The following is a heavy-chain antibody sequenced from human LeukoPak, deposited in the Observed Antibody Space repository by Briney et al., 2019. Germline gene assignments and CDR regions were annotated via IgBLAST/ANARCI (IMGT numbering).Heavy chain of an antibody. CDR3: AKTRPLDSSSWSHGDY. V-gene: IGHV3-23*01. Sequence: QSGGSLRLPCAASGFTLSSYAMSWVRQAPGKGLEWVSAISGSGDSTYYGDSVKGRFTISRDNSKNTLYLQMNSLRAEDTAVYYCAKTRPLDSSSWSHGDYWGQGTLVTVSS. CDR1: GFTLSSYA. CDR2: ISGSGDST. J-gene: IGHJ4*02. D-gene: IGHD6-13*01.